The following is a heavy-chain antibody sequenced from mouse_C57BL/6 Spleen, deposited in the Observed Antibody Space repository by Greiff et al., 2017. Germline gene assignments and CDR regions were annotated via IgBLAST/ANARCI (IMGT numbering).Heavy chain of an antibody. CDR2: IHPNSGST. Sequence: QVQLKQPGAELVKPGASVKLSCKASGYTFTSYWMHWVKQRPGQGLEWIGMIHPNSGSTNYNEKFKSKATLTVDKSSSTAYMQLSSLTSEDSAVYYCAIDSSGYVRFAYWGQGTLVTVSA. D-gene: IGHD3-2*02. CDR1: GYTFTSYW. CDR3: AIDSSGYVRFAY. V-gene: IGHV1-64*01. J-gene: IGHJ3*01.